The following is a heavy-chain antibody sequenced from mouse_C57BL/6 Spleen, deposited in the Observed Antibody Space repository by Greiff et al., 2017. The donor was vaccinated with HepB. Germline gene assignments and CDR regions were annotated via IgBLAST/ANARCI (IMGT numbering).Heavy chain of an antibody. CDR2: ISSGSSTI. D-gene: IGHD2-3*01. V-gene: IGHV5-17*01. CDR3: ARGGYYLKFDY. J-gene: IGHJ2*01. CDR1: GFTFSDYG. Sequence: EVKLVESGGGLVKPGGSLKLSCAASGFTFSDYGMHWVRQAPEKGLEWVAYISSGSSTIYYADTVKGRFTISRDNAKNTLFLQMTSLRSEDTAMYYCARGGYYLKFDYWGQGTTLTVSS.